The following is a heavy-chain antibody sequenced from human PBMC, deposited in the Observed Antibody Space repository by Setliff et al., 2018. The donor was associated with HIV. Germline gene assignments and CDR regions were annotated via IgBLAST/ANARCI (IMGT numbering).Heavy chain of an antibody. J-gene: IGHJ4*02. Sequence: ASVKVSCKASGYTFTGYYMHWVRQAPGQGLEWMGWINPNTGGTNYAQKFQGRVTMTRDTSISTAYMELTRLRSGDTAVYYCTRDLLVATIKGTNWGQGTLVTVSS. CDR3: TRDLLVATIKGTN. CDR2: INPNTGGT. V-gene: IGHV1-2*02. CDR1: GYTFTGYY. D-gene: IGHD5-12*01.